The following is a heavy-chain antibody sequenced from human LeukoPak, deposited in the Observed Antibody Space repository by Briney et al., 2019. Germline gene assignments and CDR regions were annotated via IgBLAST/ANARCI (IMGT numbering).Heavy chain of an antibody. V-gene: IGHV3-74*01. CDR2: IHSDGTVT. D-gene: IGHD1-26*01. Sequence: GGSLRLSCAASGFTFTDYWMHWVRQAPGKGLVWVSCIHSDGTVTSYADSVKGRFSISRDNAKNMLYLQLNSLRDEDTAMYYCARGPYSGTYFGDFWGQGTLVTVSS. CDR1: GFTFTDYW. CDR3: ARGPYSGTYFGDF. J-gene: IGHJ4*02.